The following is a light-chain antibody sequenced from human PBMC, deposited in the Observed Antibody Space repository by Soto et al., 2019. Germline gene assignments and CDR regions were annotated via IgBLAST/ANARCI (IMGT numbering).Light chain of an antibody. CDR3: QQYGSSLIT. CDR1: QSVSSSY. Sequence: ETELTQSPATLSLSPGERATLSCRASQSVSSSYLAWYQQKPGQAPRLLIYGASSRATGIPDRFSGSGSGTDFTLTISRLEPEDFAVYYCQQYGSSLITFGQGTRLEIK. CDR2: GAS. V-gene: IGKV3-20*01. J-gene: IGKJ5*01.